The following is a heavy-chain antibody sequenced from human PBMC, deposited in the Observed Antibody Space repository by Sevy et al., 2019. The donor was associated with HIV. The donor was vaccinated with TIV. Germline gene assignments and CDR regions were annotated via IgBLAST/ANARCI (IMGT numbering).Heavy chain of an antibody. Sequence: GGSLRLSCAASGFTFSDYYMSWIRQAPGKGLEWVSYISSSGSTIYYADSVKGRFTISRDNAKNSLYLQMNSLRAEDTAVYYCAQSSSWYDRFDYWGQGTLVTVSS. J-gene: IGHJ4*02. CDR2: ISSSGSTI. CDR3: AQSSSWYDRFDY. CDR1: GFTFSDYY. D-gene: IGHD6-13*01. V-gene: IGHV3-11*01.